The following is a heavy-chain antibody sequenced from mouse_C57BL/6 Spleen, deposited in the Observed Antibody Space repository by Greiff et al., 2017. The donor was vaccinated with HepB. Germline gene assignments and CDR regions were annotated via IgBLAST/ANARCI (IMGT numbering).Heavy chain of an antibody. J-gene: IGHJ2*01. Sequence: EVQRVESGAELVRPGASVKLSCTASGFNIKDDYMHWVKQRPEQGLEWIGWIDPENGDTEYASKFQGKVTITADTSSNTAYLQLSSLTSEDTAVYYCTGTTVDFDYWGQGTTLTVSS. V-gene: IGHV14-4*01. D-gene: IGHD1-1*01. CDR3: TGTTVDFDY. CDR2: IDPENGDT. CDR1: GFNIKDDY.